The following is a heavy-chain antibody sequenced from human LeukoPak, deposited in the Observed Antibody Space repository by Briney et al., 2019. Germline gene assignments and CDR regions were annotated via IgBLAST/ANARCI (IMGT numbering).Heavy chain of an antibody. CDR3: ARDVPAYYYDSSGYTDAFDI. CDR1: GFTFSNYA. J-gene: IGHJ3*02. D-gene: IGHD3-22*01. V-gene: IGHV3-23*01. Sequence: QPGGSLRLSCAASGFTFSNYAMNWVRQAPGKGLEWVSLISGSTGSTYYADSVKGRFSISRDNSKNTIYLQINSLRAEDTAVYYCARDVPAYYYDSSGYTDAFDIWGQGTMVTVSS. CDR2: ISGSTGST.